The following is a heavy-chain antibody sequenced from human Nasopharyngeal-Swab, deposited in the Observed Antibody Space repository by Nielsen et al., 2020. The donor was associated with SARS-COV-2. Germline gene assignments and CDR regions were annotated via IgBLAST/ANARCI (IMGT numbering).Heavy chain of an antibody. Sequence: SETLSLTCTVSGGSISSYYWSWIRQPPGKGLEWIGYFSYTGITNYNPSLKSRVTISVDMSKNQFSLKLSSVAAADTAVYYCARGVVGGLVDSWGQGTLVTVSS. CDR1: GGSISSYY. CDR2: FSYTGIT. D-gene: IGHD1-26*01. J-gene: IGHJ4*02. V-gene: IGHV4-59*08. CDR3: ARGVVGGLVDS.